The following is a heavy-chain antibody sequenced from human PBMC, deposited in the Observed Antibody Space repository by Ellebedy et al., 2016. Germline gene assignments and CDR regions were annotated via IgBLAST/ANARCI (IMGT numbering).Heavy chain of an antibody. CDR3: ATRHNGAFDI. D-gene: IGHD1-14*01. J-gene: IGHJ3*02. CDR1: GFSVTSND. Sequence: GGSLRLXXAASGFSVTSNDMSWVRQAPGKGLELVSLLYGGDSSYYADSVQGRFTTSRDSSKNTLYLQMNSLRAEDTAVYYCATRHNGAFDIWGRGTMVTVSS. CDR2: LYGGDSS. V-gene: IGHV3-53*01.